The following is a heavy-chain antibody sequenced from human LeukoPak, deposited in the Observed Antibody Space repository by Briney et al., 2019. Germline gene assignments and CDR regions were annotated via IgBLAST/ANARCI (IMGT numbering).Heavy chain of an antibody. Sequence: SETLSLTCAVYGGSFSGYHWSWIRQPPGKGLEWIGEINHSGSTNYNPSLKSRVTISVDTSKNQFSLKLSSVTAADTAVYYCARGWKATIPYWGQGTLVTVSS. J-gene: IGHJ4*02. D-gene: IGHD5-24*01. V-gene: IGHV4-34*01. CDR3: ARGWKATIPY. CDR2: INHSGST. CDR1: GGSFSGYH.